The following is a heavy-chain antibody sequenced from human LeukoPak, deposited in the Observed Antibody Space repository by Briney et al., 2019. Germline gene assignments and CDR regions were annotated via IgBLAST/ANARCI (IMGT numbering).Heavy chain of an antibody. D-gene: IGHD3-10*01. J-gene: IGHJ6*03. CDR1: GFTFSSYA. CDR3: AKDGGVRGPDYYYYMDV. Sequence: GGSLRLSCAASGFTFSSYAMSWVRQAPGKGLEWVSAISGSGGSTYSADSVKGRFTISRDTSKNTLYLQMYSLRSEDTAVYYCAKDGGVRGPDYYYYMDVWGKGTTVTISS. V-gene: IGHV3-23*01. CDR2: ISGSGGST.